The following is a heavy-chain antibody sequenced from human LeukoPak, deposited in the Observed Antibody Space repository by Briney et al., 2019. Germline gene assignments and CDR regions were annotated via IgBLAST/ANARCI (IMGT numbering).Heavy chain of an antibody. V-gene: IGHV4-39*07. CDR1: GGSISSSSYY. Sequence: SETLSLTCTVSGGSISSSSYYWGWIRQPPGKGLEWIGSIYYSGSTYYNPSLKSRVTISVDTSKNQFSLKLSSVTAADTAVYYCARVGSVPSLLGYCSGGSCYRLKNNWFDPWGQGTLVTVSS. CDR3: ARVGSVPSLLGYCSGGSCYRLKNNWFDP. D-gene: IGHD2-15*01. J-gene: IGHJ5*02. CDR2: IYYSGST.